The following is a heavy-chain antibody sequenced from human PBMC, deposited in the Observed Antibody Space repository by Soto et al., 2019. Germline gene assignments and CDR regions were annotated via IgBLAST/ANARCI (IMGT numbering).Heavy chain of an antibody. J-gene: IGHJ4*02. CDR2: INHSGST. CDR1: GGSFSGYY. D-gene: IGHD3-22*01. V-gene: IGHV4-34*01. Sequence: SETLSLTCAVYGGSFSGYYWSWIRQPPGKGLEWIGEINHSGSTNYNPSLKSRVTISVDTSKNQFSLKLSSVTAADTAVYYCARQTYYYDSSGYYLSPFDYWGQGTLVTVSS. CDR3: ARQTYYYDSSGYYLSPFDY.